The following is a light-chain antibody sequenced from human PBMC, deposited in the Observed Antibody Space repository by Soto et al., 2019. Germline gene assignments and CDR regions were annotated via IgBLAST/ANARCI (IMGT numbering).Light chain of an antibody. CDR2: AAS. J-gene: IGKJ4*01. CDR3: QQSYSTPPLLT. Sequence: DIQMTQSPSSLSASVGDRVTITCRASQSISSYLNWYQQKPGKAPKLLIYAASSLQSGVPSGFSGSGSGTDFTLTISSLQPEDFATYYCQQSYSTPPLLTFGGGTKVEIK. CDR1: QSISSY. V-gene: IGKV1-39*01.